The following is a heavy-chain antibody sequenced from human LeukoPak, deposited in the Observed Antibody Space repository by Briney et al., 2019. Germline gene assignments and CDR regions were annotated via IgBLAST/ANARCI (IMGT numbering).Heavy chain of an antibody. Sequence: PSEPLSLTCTVSGVSISSHYWSWIRQTAGKRLEWIGRFHNCESSTYHPSLKSPVTMSLDTSRNQFSLKLTSVTAADPAVYYCTRDWFGVQTTTEDYWGRGTLVTVS. J-gene: IGHJ4*02. CDR3: TRDWFGVQTTTEDY. D-gene: IGHD3-3*01. CDR1: GVSISSHY. CDR2: FHNCESS. V-gene: IGHV4-4*07.